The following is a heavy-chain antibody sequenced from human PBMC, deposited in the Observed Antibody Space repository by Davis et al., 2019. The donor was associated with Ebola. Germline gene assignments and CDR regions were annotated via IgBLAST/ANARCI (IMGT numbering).Heavy chain of an antibody. J-gene: IGHJ5*02. V-gene: IGHV4-34*01. CDR1: GGSFCGYY. D-gene: IGHD6-6*01. CDR3: ARLVTRVEYSSSQNWFDP. CDR2: IYHSGGT. Sequence: SETLSLSFALYGGSFCGYYWSWIRQPPGKGLEWIGEIYHSGGTNYNPSLKSRVTISVDKSKNQFSLKLSSVTAADTAVYYCARLVTRVEYSSSQNWFDPWGQGSLVTVSS.